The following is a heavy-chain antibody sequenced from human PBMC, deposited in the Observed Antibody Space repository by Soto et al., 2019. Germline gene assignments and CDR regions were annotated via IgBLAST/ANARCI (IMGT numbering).Heavy chain of an antibody. J-gene: IGHJ4*02. V-gene: IGHV4-4*02. Sequence: PSETLSLTCAVSGGSFTSNNWWTWVRQPPGQGLEWIGEIYRTGSTNYNPSLKSRATISLDKYENQFSLKVTSLTAEDTAVYYCASRDPGTSVDYWGQGTLVTVSS. CDR3: ASRDPGTSVDY. D-gene: IGHD1-7*01. CDR2: IYRTGST. CDR1: GGSFTSNNW.